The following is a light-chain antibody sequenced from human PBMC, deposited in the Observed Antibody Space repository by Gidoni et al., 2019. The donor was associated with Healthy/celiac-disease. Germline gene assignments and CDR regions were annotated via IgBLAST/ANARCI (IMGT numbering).Light chain of an antibody. J-gene: IGLJ2*01. CDR2: EVS. Sequence: QSALTQPASVSGSPGQSITISCTGTISDVGGYNYVSWYQQHPGKAPKIMIYEVSNRPSGVSNRFSGSKSGNTASLTISGLQAEDEADYYCSSYTSSSTLVVFGGGTKLTVL. CDR3: SSYTSSSTLVV. V-gene: IGLV2-14*01. CDR1: ISDVGGYNY.